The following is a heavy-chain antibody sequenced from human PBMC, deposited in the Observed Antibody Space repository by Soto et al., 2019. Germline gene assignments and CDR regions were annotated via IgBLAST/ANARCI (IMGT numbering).Heavy chain of an antibody. CDR2: IIPIYGTA. J-gene: IGHJ4*02. D-gene: IGHD6-13*01. V-gene: IGHV1-69*13. CDR1: GGTFSSYA. CDR3: ARDRIAAAGNYFDY. Sequence: SVKVSCKASGGTFSSYAISWVRQAPGQGLEWMGGIIPIYGTANYAQKFQGRVTITADESTSTAYMELSSLRSEDTAVYYCARDRIAAAGNYFDYWGQGTLVTVSS.